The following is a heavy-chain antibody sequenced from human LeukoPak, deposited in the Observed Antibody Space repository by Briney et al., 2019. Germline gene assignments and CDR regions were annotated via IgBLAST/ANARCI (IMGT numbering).Heavy chain of an antibody. J-gene: IGHJ4*02. CDR3: ATIMTTVTTPDY. D-gene: IGHD4-17*01. V-gene: IGHV3-48*03. Sequence: GGSLRLSCAASGXTFRNYEMNWVRQAPGKGLEWVSYISRTGKTIYYADSVKGRFTISRDNAKNSLYPQMNSLRAEDTAVYYCATIMTTVTTPDYWGRGTLVTVSS. CDR1: GXTFRNYE. CDR2: ISRTGKTI.